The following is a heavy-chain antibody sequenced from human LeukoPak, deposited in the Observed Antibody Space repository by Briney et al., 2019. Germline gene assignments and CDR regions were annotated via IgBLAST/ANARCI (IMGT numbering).Heavy chain of an antibody. CDR3: ATESSLSN. Sequence: GGSLRLSCVASGLTFSSLAMDWVRQAPGKGLEWVGDISYDGTYASYAGPVRGRFTISRGNSKNTLYLQMNSLGTEDTAVYYCATESSLSNWGLGTLVTVSS. CDR1: GLTFSSLA. D-gene: IGHD2/OR15-2a*01. J-gene: IGHJ4*02. V-gene: IGHV3-30*04. CDR2: ISYDGTYA.